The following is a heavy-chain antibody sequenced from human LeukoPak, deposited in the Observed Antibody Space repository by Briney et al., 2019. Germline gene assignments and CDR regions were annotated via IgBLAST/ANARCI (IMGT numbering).Heavy chain of an antibody. D-gene: IGHD3-9*01. V-gene: IGHV1-3*01. CDR2: INAGNGNT. CDR1: GCTFTSYA. Sequence: GASVKVSCKASGCTFTSYAMHWVRQAPGQRLEWMGWINAGNGNTKYSQKFQGRVTITRDTSASTAYMELSSLRSEDTAVYYCARGATDFDWLLYLFDYWGQGTLVTVSS. CDR3: ARGATDFDWLLYLFDY. J-gene: IGHJ4*02.